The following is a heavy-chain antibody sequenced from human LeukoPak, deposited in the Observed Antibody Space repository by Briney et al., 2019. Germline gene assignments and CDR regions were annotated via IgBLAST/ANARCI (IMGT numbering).Heavy chain of an antibody. CDR2: INAGNGNT. D-gene: IGHD3-22*01. CDR3: ARDWQVAVTWRYYFDY. Sequence: ASVKVSCKASGYTFTSYAMHWVRQAPGQRLEWMGWINAGNGNTKYSQKFQGRVTITRDTSASTAYMELSSLRSEDTAVYYCARDWQVAVTWRYYFDYWGQGTLVTVSS. V-gene: IGHV1-3*01. J-gene: IGHJ4*02. CDR1: GYTFTSYA.